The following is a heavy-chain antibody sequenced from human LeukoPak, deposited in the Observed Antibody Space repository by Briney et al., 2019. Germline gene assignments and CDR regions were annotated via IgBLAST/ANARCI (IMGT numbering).Heavy chain of an antibody. J-gene: IGHJ3*02. V-gene: IGHV4-30-2*01. CDR3: ARDLPTVVKGDAFDI. CDR1: GGSISSGGYY. Sequence: SETLSLTCTVSGGSISSGGYYWSWIRQPPGKGLECIGYIYHSGSTYYNPSLKSRVTISVDRSKNQFSLKLSSVTAADTAVYYCARDLPTVVKGDAFDIWGQGTIVTVSS. D-gene: IGHD4-23*01. CDR2: IYHSGST.